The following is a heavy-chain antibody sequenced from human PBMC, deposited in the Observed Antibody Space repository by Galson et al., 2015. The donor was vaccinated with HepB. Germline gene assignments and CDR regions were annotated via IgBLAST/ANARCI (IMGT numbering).Heavy chain of an antibody. D-gene: IGHD4-17*01. J-gene: IGHJ4*02. CDR3: AKEGYIYGKGGADN. Sequence: SLRLSCAGSGFSFSRYGIHWVRQAPGKGLEWVAFISYDGKQKYFADSLKGRFTVSRDNSKNTIYLQLNSLRPDDTAVYRCAKEGYIYGKGGADNWGQGTLVTVSS. V-gene: IGHV3-30*18. CDR1: GFSFSRYG. CDR2: ISYDGKQK.